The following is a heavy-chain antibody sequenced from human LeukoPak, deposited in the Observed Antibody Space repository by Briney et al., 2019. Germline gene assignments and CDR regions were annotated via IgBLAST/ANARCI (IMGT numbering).Heavy chain of an antibody. D-gene: IGHD4-17*01. CDR1: GYTFSRYG. CDR3: AMDGDYGQGDY. J-gene: IGHJ4*02. V-gene: IGHV1-18*01. Sequence: ASVKVSCKASGYTFSRYGISWVRQAPGQGLEWMGWISTYNGNTNYAQKFQGRVTMTTDTSTNTAYMELRSLRSDDTAVYYCAMDGDYGQGDYWGQGTLVTVSS. CDR2: ISTYNGNT.